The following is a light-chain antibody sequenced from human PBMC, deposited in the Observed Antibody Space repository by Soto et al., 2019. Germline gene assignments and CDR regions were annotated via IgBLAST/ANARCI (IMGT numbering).Light chain of an antibody. CDR3: LQDYHYPYT. CDR2: GAS. Sequence: AIQMTQSPSFLSASLGDSVTFTCRASQTIRNDLGWYQQKPGKAPKLLIFGASTLQSGVPSRFSGSGSGTDFTLTISSLQPEDFATYYCLQDYHYPYTFGQGTKLELK. CDR1: QTIRND. V-gene: IGKV1-6*01. J-gene: IGKJ2*01.